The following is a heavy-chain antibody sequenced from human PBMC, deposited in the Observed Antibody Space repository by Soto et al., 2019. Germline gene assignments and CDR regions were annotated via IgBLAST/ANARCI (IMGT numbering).Heavy chain of an antibody. J-gene: IGHJ4*02. CDR3: ARGSGCYYLDF. Sequence: PSETLSLTCTVSGGSISSYYWSWIRQPPGKGLEWIGYIYYSGSTNYNPSLKSRVTISVDTSKNQFSLKMSSVTAADTAVYYCARGSGCYYLDFWGQGTLVTGSS. V-gene: IGHV4-59*08. CDR2: IYYSGST. CDR1: GGSISSYY. D-gene: IGHD3-22*01.